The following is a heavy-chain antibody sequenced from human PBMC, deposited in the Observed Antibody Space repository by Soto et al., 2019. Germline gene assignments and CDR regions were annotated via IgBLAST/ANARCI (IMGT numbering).Heavy chain of an antibody. Sequence: ASVKVSCKASGYTFSNYDINWVRQATGQGLEWMGWLNPNTDKTGSAQKFQGRVTMTRNTSISTAYLELSGLRSDDTAVYYCARGIKGLPPSAFDIWGQGTRVTVSS. CDR3: ARGIKGLPPSAFDI. D-gene: IGHD5-12*01. CDR2: LNPNTDKT. CDR1: GYTFSNYD. J-gene: IGHJ3*02. V-gene: IGHV1-8*01.